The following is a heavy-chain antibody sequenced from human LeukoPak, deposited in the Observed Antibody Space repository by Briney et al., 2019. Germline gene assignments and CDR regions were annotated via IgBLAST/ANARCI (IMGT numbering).Heavy chain of an antibody. CDR2: IYYTGST. V-gene: IGHV4-39*01. CDR3: ARGRDSSSWYYFDY. J-gene: IGHJ4*02. D-gene: IGHD6-13*01. Sequence: NSSETLSLTCTVSGGSISSSSYYWGWIRQPPGKGLEWIGNIYYTGSTYYNPSLKSRVTISVETSKNQFSLKLSSVTAADTAVYYCARGRDSSSWYYFDYWGQGTLVTVSS. CDR1: GGSISSSSYY.